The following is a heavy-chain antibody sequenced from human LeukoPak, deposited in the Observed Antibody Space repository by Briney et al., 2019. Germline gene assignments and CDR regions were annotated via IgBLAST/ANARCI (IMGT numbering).Heavy chain of an antibody. D-gene: IGHD1-26*01. CDR1: GYSISSGYY. CDR2: IYHSGST. J-gene: IGHJ6*03. V-gene: IGHV4-38-2*02. CDR3: ARVGIEMDYYMDV. Sequence: SETLSLTCTVSGYSISSGYYWGWIRPPPGKGLEWIGIIYHSGSTYYNPSLKSRVTISVDTSKNQFSLKLSSVTAADTAVYYCARVGIEMDYYMDVWGKGTTVTVSS.